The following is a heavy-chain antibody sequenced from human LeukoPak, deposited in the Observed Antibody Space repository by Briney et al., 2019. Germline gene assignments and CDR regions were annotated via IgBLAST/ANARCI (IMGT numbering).Heavy chain of an antibody. CDR1: GFTFDDYA. Sequence: PGGYLRLSCAASGFTFDDYAMHWVRQAPGKGLEWVSGISWNSGSIGYADSVKGRFTISRDNAENSLYLQMNSLRVEDTAVYYCARAPTVLVGYCSSSSCQADYWGQGTLVTVSS. J-gene: IGHJ4*02. CDR2: ISWNSGSI. D-gene: IGHD2-2*01. V-gene: IGHV3-9*01. CDR3: ARAPTVLVGYCSSSSCQADY.